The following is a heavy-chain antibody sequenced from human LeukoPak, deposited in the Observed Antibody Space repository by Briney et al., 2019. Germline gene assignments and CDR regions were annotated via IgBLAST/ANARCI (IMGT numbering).Heavy chain of an antibody. J-gene: IGHJ4*02. CDR3: AKDGVPSRWFGRNYFDY. D-gene: IGHD3-10*01. CDR1: GFTFGTYD. CDR2: TSGTGGGT. V-gene: IGHV3-23*01. Sequence: GGPLRLSCAASGFTFGTYDMIWLRQAPGRGLEWVSITSGTGGGTYYADSVKGRFTMTRDNSKNTLYLKMNNLRAEDTAVYYCAKDGVPSRWFGRNYFDYWGQGTLVTVSS.